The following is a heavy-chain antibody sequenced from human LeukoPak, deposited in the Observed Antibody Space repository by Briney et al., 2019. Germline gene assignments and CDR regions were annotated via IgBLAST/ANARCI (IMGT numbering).Heavy chain of an antibody. CDR2: TSGSGGST. CDR3: ARGHDYYDSSGSP. J-gene: IGHJ5*02. CDR1: GFTFSSYS. Sequence: GGSLRLSCAASGFTFSSYSMSWVRQAPGKGLEWVSATSGSGGSTYYADSVRGRFTISRDNSKNTLFLQMNSLRAEDTAVYYCARGHDYYDSSGSPWGQGTLVTVSS. D-gene: IGHD3-22*01. V-gene: IGHV3-23*01.